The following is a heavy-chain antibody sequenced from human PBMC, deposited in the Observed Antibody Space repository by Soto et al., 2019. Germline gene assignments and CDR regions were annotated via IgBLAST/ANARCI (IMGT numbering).Heavy chain of an antibody. V-gene: IGHV3-23*01. CDR1: GFTFRSYV. Sequence: EVQLLESGGGLVQPGGSLRLSCAASGFTFRSYVTSWGRQAPGKGLEWVSGIDGSGGSTFYADSVKGRFTISRDNSKNTLYLQMNSLRAEDTAVYYCAKPPTTETTYNWYLDLWGRGTLVTVSS. CDR3: AKPPTTETTYNWYLDL. CDR2: IDGSGGST. J-gene: IGHJ2*01. D-gene: IGHD4-17*01.